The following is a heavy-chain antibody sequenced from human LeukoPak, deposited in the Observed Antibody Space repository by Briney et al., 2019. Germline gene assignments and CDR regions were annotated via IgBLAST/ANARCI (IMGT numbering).Heavy chain of an antibody. J-gene: IGHJ3*02. Sequence: SETLSLTCTVSGGSIRSYYRSWIRQPPGKGLEWIGYIYYSGSTNYNPSLKSRVTISVDTSKNQFSLKLSSVTAADTAVYYCARRRISRTYYYDADAFDIWGQGTMVTVSS. V-gene: IGHV4-59*08. CDR3: ARRRISRTYYYDADAFDI. CDR2: IYYSGST. CDR1: GGSIRSYY. D-gene: IGHD3-22*01.